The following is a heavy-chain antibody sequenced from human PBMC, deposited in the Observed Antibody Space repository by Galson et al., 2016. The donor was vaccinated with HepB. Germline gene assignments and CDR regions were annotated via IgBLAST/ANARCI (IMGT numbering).Heavy chain of an antibody. Sequence: SVKVSCKASGYAFSDYYIHWVRQAPGQGPEWMGWLSPNSGDTNFAQNFQGRVTMTRDTSIRTVYMELRRLKSDDTAVYYCARGESNSWSDFGDQYYWMDVWGQGTTVTVSS. CDR3: ARGESNSWSDFGDQYYWMDV. J-gene: IGHJ6*02. V-gene: IGHV1-2*02. CDR2: LSPNSGDT. D-gene: IGHD6-13*01. CDR1: GYAFSDYY.